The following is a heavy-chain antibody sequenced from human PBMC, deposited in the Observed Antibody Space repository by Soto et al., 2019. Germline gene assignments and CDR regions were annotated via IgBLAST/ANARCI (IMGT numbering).Heavy chain of an antibody. V-gene: IGHV3-21*01. D-gene: IGHD6-19*01. Sequence: GGSLRLSCAVSGFTFSSYGMHWVRQAPGKGLEWVSSISSSSSYIYYADSVRGRFTISRDNAKNSLYLQMNSLRAEDTAVYYCARDGDVDSGWPRFDPWGQGTLVTVSS. J-gene: IGHJ5*02. CDR3: ARDGDVDSGWPRFDP. CDR2: ISSSSSYI. CDR1: GFTFSSYG.